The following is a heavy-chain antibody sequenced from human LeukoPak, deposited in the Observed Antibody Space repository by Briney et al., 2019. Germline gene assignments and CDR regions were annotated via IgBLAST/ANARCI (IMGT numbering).Heavy chain of an antibody. CDR1: GASISSFY. CDR3: ARHPFATPFDH. Sequence: SETLSLTCAVSGASISSFYWSWIRQPPGKGLEWIGYVFYTGDTNYNPSLRSRVTVSLDTFKSQVSLSLTSVTAADTAVYYCARHPFATPFDHWGRGTLVTVSS. CDR2: VFYTGDT. J-gene: IGHJ4*02. V-gene: IGHV4-59*08.